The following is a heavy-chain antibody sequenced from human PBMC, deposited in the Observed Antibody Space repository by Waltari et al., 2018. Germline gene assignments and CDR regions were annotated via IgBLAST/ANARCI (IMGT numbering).Heavy chain of an antibody. CDR2: INPSGGSA. D-gene: IGHD6-6*01. CDR1: GYTFTSYY. V-gene: IGHV1-46*01. J-gene: IGHJ4*02. Sequence: QVQLVQSGAEVKTPGASMTVSCRASGYTFTSYYMYWVRQAPGQGLEWMGIINPSGGSASYAQKFQGTVTMTSDTSTSTVYMELSSLRSEDTAVYYCARTLRYSSSPFDYWGQGTLVTVSS. CDR3: ARTLRYSSSPFDY.